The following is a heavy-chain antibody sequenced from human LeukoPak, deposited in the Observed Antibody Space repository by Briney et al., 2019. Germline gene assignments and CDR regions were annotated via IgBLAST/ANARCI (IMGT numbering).Heavy chain of an antibody. CDR2: ISAYNGNT. D-gene: IGHD3-22*01. Sequence: ASVKVSYKASGYTFTGYYMHWVRQAPGQGLEWMGWISAYNGNTNYAQKLQGRVTMTTDTSTSTAYMELRSLRSDDTAVYYCARVTLYYYDSSGYLAYWGQGTLVTVSS. CDR1: GYTFTGYY. V-gene: IGHV1-18*04. CDR3: ARVTLYYYDSSGYLAY. J-gene: IGHJ4*02.